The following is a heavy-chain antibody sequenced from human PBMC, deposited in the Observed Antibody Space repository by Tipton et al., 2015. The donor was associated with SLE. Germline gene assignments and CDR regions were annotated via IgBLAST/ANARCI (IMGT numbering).Heavy chain of an antibody. CDR1: GGSISTSSYY. Sequence: GLVKPSETLSLTCTVSGGSISTSSYYWAWIRQPPGKGLECIGNINYSGTTSYNPSLKSRVTMSLDTTKNQFSLKLRSVTAADTAVYYCARSPAQTHFDPWGQGIVVTVPS. J-gene: IGHJ5*02. V-gene: IGHV4-39*07. CDR2: INYSGTT. CDR3: ARSPAQTHFDP.